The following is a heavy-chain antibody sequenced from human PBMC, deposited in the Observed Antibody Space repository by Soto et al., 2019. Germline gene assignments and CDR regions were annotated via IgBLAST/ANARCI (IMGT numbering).Heavy chain of an antibody. CDR3: ARDKGYGNWFDP. CDR2: INAGNGNT. V-gene: IGHV1-3*01. D-gene: IGHD5-12*01. Sequence: ASVKVSCKASGYTFTSYAMHWVRQAPGQRLEWMGWINAGNGNTKYSQKFQGRVTITRDTSASTAYMELSSLRSDDTAVYYCARDKGYGNWFDPWGQGTLVTVSS. J-gene: IGHJ5*02. CDR1: GYTFTSYA.